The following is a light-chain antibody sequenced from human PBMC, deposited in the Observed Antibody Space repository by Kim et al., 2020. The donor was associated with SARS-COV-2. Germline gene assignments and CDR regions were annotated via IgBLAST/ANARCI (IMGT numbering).Light chain of an antibody. V-gene: IGKV3-20*01. CDR2: GAS. Sequence: WAPGKRDPPHCRGNQSVHSTFFPWYQQKPCQAPRLLIYGASNRATGIPDRFSGSRSGTDFTLTISSLEPEDFVVYYCQQYGSAPRTFGQGTKLDI. J-gene: IGKJ2*02. CDR3: QQYGSAPRT. CDR1: QSVHSTF.